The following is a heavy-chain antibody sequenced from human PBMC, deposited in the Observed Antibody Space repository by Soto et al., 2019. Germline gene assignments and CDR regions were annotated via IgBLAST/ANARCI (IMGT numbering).Heavy chain of an antibody. D-gene: IGHD6-13*01. Sequence: QVQLVESGGGVVQPGRSLRLSCAASGFTFSSYGMHWVRQAPGKGLEWVAVIWYDGSNKYYADSVKGRFAISRDNSKNTLYLQMNSLRAEDTAVYYCAGGSSWYPHYYYYGMDVWGQGTTVTVSS. V-gene: IGHV3-33*01. CDR1: GFTFSSYG. J-gene: IGHJ6*02. CDR2: IWYDGSNK. CDR3: AGGSSWYPHYYYYGMDV.